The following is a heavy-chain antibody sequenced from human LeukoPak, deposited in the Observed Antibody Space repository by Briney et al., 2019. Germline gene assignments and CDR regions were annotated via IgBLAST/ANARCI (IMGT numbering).Heavy chain of an antibody. V-gene: IGHV4-34*01. CDR1: DGSFIGYY. CDR2: VSHSGST. J-gene: IGHJ4*02. CDR3: ARGDLRPVFNYFDL. Sequence: SETLSLTCAGYDGSFIGYYWNWIRQTPGKGLEWIEVVSHSGSTNYNPSFKTRVTISVDTSKTLFSLKLTSVTAADAAVYFCARGDLRPVFNYFDLWGQGTLVTVSS. D-gene: IGHD3-10*02.